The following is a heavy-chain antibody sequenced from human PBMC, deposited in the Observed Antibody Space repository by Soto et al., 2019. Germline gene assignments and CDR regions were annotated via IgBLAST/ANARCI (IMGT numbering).Heavy chain of an antibody. V-gene: IGHV3-7*01. D-gene: IGHD3-10*01. CDR3: ARDEGLGVNYYYYGMDV. CDR1: GFTFSSYW. CDR2: IKQGGSEK. J-gene: IGHJ6*02. Sequence: GGSLRLSCAASGFTFSSYWMSWVRQAPGKGLEWVANIKQGGSEKYYVDSVKGRFTISRDNAKNSLYLQMNSLRAEDTAVYYCARDEGLGVNYYYYGMDVWGQGTTVTVSS.